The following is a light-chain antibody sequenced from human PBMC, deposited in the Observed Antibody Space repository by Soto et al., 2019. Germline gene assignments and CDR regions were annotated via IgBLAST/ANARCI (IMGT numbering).Light chain of an antibody. CDR3: SSYAGSNNFV. CDR1: SSDVGGYNY. V-gene: IGLV2-8*01. Sequence: QSVLTQPPSASGSPGQSVNISFTGTSSDVGGYNYVSWYQQHPGKAPKLMIYEVSKRPSGVPDRFSGSKSGNTASLTVSGLQAEDEADYYCSSYAGSNNFVFGTGTKVTVL. CDR2: EVS. J-gene: IGLJ1*01.